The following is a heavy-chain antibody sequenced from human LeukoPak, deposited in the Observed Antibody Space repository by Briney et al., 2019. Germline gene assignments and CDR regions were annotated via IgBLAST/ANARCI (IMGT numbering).Heavy chain of an antibody. Sequence: GGSLRLSCAASGFTFSRYWMSWVRQTPGKGLEWVANIKQDGSEKYYVDSVKGRFTISRDNAKNSLYLQMNSLRAEDTAVYYCARDFTDGDYWGQGTLVTVSS. D-gene: IGHD3-16*01. CDR1: GFTFSRYW. CDR3: ARDFTDGDY. V-gene: IGHV3-7*01. CDR2: IKQDGSEK. J-gene: IGHJ4*02.